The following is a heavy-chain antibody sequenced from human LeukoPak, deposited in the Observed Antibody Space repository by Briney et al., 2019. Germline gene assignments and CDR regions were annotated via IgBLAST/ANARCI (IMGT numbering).Heavy chain of an antibody. D-gene: IGHD6-13*01. CDR1: GYTFTNYW. Sequence: GESLKISCKASGYTFTNYWIGWVRRMPGKGLEWIGTIYPGDSDTRYSPSFQGQVTISADKSISTAYLQWSSLRASDTAIYYCARRPASVGGGFDPWGQGTLVTVSS. V-gene: IGHV5-51*01. J-gene: IGHJ5*02. CDR3: ARRPASVGGGFDP. CDR2: IYPGDSDT.